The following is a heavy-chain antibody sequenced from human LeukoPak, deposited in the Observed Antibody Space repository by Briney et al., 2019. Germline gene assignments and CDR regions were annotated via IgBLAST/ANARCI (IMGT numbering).Heavy chain of an antibody. D-gene: IGHD4-17*01. CDR3: ARRTTVIGNWFDP. Sequence: PGGSLRLSCAASGFTFSSYEMNWVRQAPGKGLEWVSYISSSSSTIYYADSVKGRFTISRDNAKNSLYLQMNSLRAEDTAVYYCARRTTVIGNWFDPWGQGTLVTVSS. J-gene: IGHJ5*02. CDR2: ISSSSSTI. V-gene: IGHV3-48*01. CDR1: GFTFSSYE.